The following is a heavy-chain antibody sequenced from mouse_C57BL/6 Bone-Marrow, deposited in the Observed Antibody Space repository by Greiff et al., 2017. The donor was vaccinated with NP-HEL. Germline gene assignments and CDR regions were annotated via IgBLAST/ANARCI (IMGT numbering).Heavy chain of an antibody. V-gene: IGHV7-1*01. J-gene: IGHJ1*03. Sequence: EVKLVESGGGLVQSGRSLRLSCATSGFTFSDFYMEWVRQAPGKGLEWIAASRNKANDYTTEYSASVKGRFIVSRDTSQSILYLQMNALRAEDTAIYYCARDNWDLYFDVWGTGTTVTVSS. CDR1: GFTFSDFY. CDR2: SRNKANDYTT. CDR3: ARDNWDLYFDV. D-gene: IGHD4-1*01.